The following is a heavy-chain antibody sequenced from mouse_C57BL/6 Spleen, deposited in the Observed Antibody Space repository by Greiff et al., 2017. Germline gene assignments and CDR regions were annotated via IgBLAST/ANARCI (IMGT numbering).Heavy chain of an antibody. D-gene: IGHD1-1*01. CDR3: ARDDNGSSYDARDY. V-gene: IGHV14-3*01. J-gene: IGHJ4*01. CDR2: IDPANGNT. Sequence: VQLQQSVAELERPGASVKLSCTASGFNIKNTYMHWVKQRPEQGLEWIGRIDPANGNTNYAPKFQGKATITADTSSNTAYLQRSSLTSEDTAIYDCARDDNGSSYDARDYWGQGTSVTVSS. CDR1: GFNIKNTY.